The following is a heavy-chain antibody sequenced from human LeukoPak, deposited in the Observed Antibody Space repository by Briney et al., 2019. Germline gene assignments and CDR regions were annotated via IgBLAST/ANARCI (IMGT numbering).Heavy chain of an antibody. Sequence: PGGSLRLSCAASGFTFSSYAMSWVRQAPGKGLEWVSSISSSSSYIYYADSVKGRFTISRDNAKNSLYLQMNSLRAEDTAVYYCARGRDSSSDYWGQGTLVTVSS. CDR2: ISSSSSYI. V-gene: IGHV3-21*01. CDR3: ARGRDSSSDY. D-gene: IGHD6-6*01. CDR1: GFTFSSYA. J-gene: IGHJ4*02.